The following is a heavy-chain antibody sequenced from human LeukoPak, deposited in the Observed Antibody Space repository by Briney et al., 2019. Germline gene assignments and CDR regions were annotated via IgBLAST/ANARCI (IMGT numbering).Heavy chain of an antibody. CDR3: ARQSIAARPDY. CDR1: GGSISSYY. J-gene: IGHJ4*02. V-gene: IGHV4-59*08. Sequence: SETLSLTCTVSGGSISSYYWSWIRQPAGKGLEWIGYIYYSGSTNYNPSLKSRVTISVDTSKNQFSLKLSSVTAADTAVYYCARQSIAARPDYWGQGTLVTVSS. CDR2: IYYSGST. D-gene: IGHD6-6*01.